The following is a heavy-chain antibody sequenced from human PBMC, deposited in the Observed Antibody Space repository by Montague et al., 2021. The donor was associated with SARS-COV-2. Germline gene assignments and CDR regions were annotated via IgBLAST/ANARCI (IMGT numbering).Heavy chain of an antibody. D-gene: IGHD6-19*01. Sequence: SETLSLTCTVSGGSINNYYWCWSWQPPEKGPEWIAFINYTCSANYNLSLKRRATISVDPYKNQCSLKLTSVTAADAALYYCARHLAVGTSGFDIWGQGTMVTVSS. V-gene: IGHV4-59*08. CDR2: INYTCSA. J-gene: IGHJ3*02. CDR3: ARHLAVGTSGFDI. CDR1: GGSINNYY.